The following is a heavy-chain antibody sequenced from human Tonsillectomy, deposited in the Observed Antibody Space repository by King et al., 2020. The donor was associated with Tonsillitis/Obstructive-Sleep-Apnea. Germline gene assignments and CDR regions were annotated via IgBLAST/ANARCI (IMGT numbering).Heavy chain of an antibody. D-gene: IGHD2-15*01. CDR3: AREVVVAASLRYFDY. CDR1: GGSISSSSYY. J-gene: IGHJ4*02. V-gene: IGHV4-39*02. Sequence: LQLQESGPGLVKPSETLSLTCTVSGGSISSSSYYWGWIRQPPGKGLEWIGSIYYSGSTYYNPSLKSRVTISVDTSKNPFSLKLSSVTAADTAVYYCAREVVVAASLRYFDYWGQGTLVTVSS. CDR2: IYYSGST.